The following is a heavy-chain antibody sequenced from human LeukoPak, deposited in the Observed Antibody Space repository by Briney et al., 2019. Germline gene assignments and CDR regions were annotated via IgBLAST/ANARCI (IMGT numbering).Heavy chain of an antibody. CDR1: GGSISSGSYY. J-gene: IGHJ4*02. V-gene: IGHV4-61*02. D-gene: IGHD3-22*01. CDR3: ARDRKYYYDSSGYYNYYFDY. Sequence: SQTLSLTCTVSGGSISSGSYYWSWIRQPAGKGLEWIGRIYTSGSTSYNPSLKSRVTISVDTSKNQFSLKLSSVTAADTAVYYCARDRKYYYDSSGYYNYYFDYWGQGTLVTVSS. CDR2: IYTSGST.